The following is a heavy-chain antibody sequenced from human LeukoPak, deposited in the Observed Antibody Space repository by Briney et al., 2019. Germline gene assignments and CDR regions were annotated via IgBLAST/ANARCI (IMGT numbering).Heavy chain of an antibody. CDR2: IRSKAYRGTT. J-gene: IGHJ6*02. Sequence: GGSLGRSCTTSGFNFGDHAMTWVRQAPGKGLEWVGFIRSKAYRGTTEYAASVKGRFTISRDDSKSVVYLQMNSLKSEDTAVYYCSRGPIQLWVHNGVDVWGQGTTVTVSS. V-gene: IGHV3-49*04. CDR3: SRGPIQLWVHNGVDV. CDR1: GFNFGDHA. D-gene: IGHD5-18*01.